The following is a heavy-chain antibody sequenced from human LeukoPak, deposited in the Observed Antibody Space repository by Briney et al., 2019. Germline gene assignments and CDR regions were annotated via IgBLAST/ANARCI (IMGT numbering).Heavy chain of an antibody. CDR1: GFTFSSYS. D-gene: IGHD3-10*01. V-gene: IGHV3-21*01. CDR2: ISSSSSYI. Sequence: GGSLRLSCAASGFTFSSYSMNWVRQAPGKGLEWVSSISSSSSYIYYADSVKGRFTISRDNAKNSLYLQMNSLRAEDTAVYYCARVNDCYGSGEAFDIWGQGTMVTVSS. CDR3: ARVNDCYGSGEAFDI. J-gene: IGHJ3*02.